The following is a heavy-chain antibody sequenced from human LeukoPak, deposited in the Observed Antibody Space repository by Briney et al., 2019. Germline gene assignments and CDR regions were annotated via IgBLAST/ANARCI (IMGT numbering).Heavy chain of an antibody. CDR1: GGSITSSSHY. CDR3: ARNRYYYGSRNYGVPNWFDP. V-gene: IGHV4-39*01. Sequence: SETLSLTCTVSGGSITSSSHYWGWIRQPPGQGLQWIGLIYYDGSAYYNLSLKSRLTISIDTSKSQFSLQLSSVTAADTAVYFCARNRYYYGSRNYGVPNWFDPWGQGTLVTVSS. J-gene: IGHJ5*02. CDR2: IYYDGSA. D-gene: IGHD3-10*01.